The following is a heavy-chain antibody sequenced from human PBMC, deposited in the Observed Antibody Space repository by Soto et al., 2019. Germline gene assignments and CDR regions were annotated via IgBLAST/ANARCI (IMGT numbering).Heavy chain of an antibody. J-gene: IGHJ4*02. Sequence: QVQLVQSGAEMKKPGSSVKVSCQSSGGTFNTYAMNWVRQAPGQGPEWMGDISPMFGAANYAPKFQGRVTITADESTGTSYIQLSSLTSEDTALYISAREVQVHTPAFVYWGQGTLVTDSS. CDR3: AREVQVHTPAFVY. CDR2: ISPMFGAA. CDR1: GGTFNTYA. D-gene: IGHD3-10*01. V-gene: IGHV1-69*19.